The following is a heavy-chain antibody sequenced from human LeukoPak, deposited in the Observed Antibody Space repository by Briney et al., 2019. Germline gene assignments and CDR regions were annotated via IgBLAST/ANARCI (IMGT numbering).Heavy chain of an antibody. CDR2: IYYSGST. J-gene: IGHJ4*02. CDR1: GGSISSSSYY. D-gene: IGHD6-13*01. V-gene: IGHV4-39*01. CDR3: ARTRVWRAAAGPYDY. Sequence: SETLSLTCTVSGGSISSSSYYWGWIRQPPGKGLEWIGSIYYSGSTYYSPSLKSRVTISVDTSKNQFSLKLSSVTAADTAVYYCARTRVWRAAAGPYDYWGQGTLVTVSS.